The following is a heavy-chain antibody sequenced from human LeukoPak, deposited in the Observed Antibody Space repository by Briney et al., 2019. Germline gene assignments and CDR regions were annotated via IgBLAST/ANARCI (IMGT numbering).Heavy chain of an antibody. Sequence: PGGSLRLSCAASGFTFSDYYMSWIRQAPGKGLEWVSYISSSSSYTNYADSVKGRFTISRDNAKRSLYLQMNSLRAEDTAVYYCARDPPPRGTAMVTGGDYWGQGTLVTVSS. CDR1: GFTFSDYY. CDR3: ARDPPPRGTAMVTGGDY. D-gene: IGHD5-18*01. J-gene: IGHJ4*02. CDR2: ISSSSSYT. V-gene: IGHV3-11*06.